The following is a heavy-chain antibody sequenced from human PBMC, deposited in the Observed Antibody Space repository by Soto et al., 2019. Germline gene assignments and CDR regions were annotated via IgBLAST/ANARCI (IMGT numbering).Heavy chain of an antibody. V-gene: IGHV4-34*01. D-gene: IGHD6-13*01. CDR1: GGSFSGYY. CDR3: ARVLGSSWSYYYYMDV. J-gene: IGHJ6*03. Sequence: SETLSLTCAVYGGSFSGYYWSWIRQPPGKGLEWIGEINHSGSTNYNPSLKSRVTISVDTSENQFSLKLSSVTAADTAVYYCARVLGSSWSYYYYMDVRGKRTTVTVSS. CDR2: INHSGST.